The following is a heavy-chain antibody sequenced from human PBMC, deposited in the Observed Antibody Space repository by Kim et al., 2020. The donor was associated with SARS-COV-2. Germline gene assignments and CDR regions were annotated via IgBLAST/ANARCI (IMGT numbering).Heavy chain of an antibody. J-gene: IGHJ6*02. D-gene: IGHD3-10*01. Sequence: SETLSLTCAVYGGSFSGYYWSWIRQPPGKGLEWIGEINHSGSTNYNPSLKSRVTISVDTSKNQFSLKLSSVTAADTAVYYCARGFYYGSGRRLDYYYYGMDVWGQGTTVTVSS. V-gene: IGHV4-34*01. CDR2: INHSGST. CDR3: ARGFYYGSGRRLDYYYYGMDV. CDR1: GGSFSGYY.